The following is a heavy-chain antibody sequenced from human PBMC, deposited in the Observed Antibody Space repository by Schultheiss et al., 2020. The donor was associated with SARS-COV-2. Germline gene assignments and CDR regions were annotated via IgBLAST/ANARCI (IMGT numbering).Heavy chain of an antibody. Sequence: SETLSLTCAVYGGSFSAYYWGWIRQPPGKGLEWIGEINHSGSTNYNPSLKSRVTISVDTSKNQFSLKLSSVTAADTAVYYCATGPVTLSYDFWSGYYKDYYYYMDVWGKGTTVTVSS. D-gene: IGHD3-3*01. V-gene: IGHV4-34*01. CDR3: ATGPVTLSYDFWSGYYKDYYYYMDV. CDR2: INHSGST. J-gene: IGHJ6*03. CDR1: GGSFSAYY.